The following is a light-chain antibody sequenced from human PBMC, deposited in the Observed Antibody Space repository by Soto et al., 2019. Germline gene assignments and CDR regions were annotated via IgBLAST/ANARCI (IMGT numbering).Light chain of an antibody. CDR3: QQRSNWPPT. CDR2: DAS. CDR1: QSISSY. J-gene: IGKJ2*01. Sequence: EIVLTQSPATLSLSPGERATLSCWASQSISSYLAWYQQKPGQAPRLLIYDASNRATDIPARFTGSGSGTDFTLTISSLEPEDFAVYYCQQRSNWPPTFGQGTKLEI. V-gene: IGKV3-11*01.